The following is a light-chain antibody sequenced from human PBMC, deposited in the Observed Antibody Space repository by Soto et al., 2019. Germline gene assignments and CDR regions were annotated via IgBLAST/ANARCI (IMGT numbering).Light chain of an antibody. J-gene: IGLJ2*01. CDR1: SSDVGIYNY. CDR3: SSYTSSSTRVG. Sequence: QSVLTQPASVSGSPGQSITISCTGTSSDVGIYNYVSWYQQHPGKAPKLIIYDVTNRPSGVSNRFSDSKSGNTASLTISGLQGEDEADYYCSSYTSSSTRVGFGGGTKVTVL. CDR2: DVT. V-gene: IGLV2-14*01.